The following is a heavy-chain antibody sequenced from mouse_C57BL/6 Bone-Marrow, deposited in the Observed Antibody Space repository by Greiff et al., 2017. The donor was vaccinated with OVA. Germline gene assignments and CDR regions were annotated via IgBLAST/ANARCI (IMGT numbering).Heavy chain of an antibody. D-gene: IGHD2-4*01. Sequence: QVQLQQPGAELVRPGSSVKLSCKASGYTFTSYWMHWVKQRPIQGLEWIGNIYPSDSETHYNQKFKDKATLTVDKSSSTAYMQLSSLTSEDSAVYYCARWGPGYDYDRGFDYWGQGTTLTVSS. V-gene: IGHV1-52*01. CDR1: GYTFTSYW. CDR2: IYPSDSET. CDR3: ARWGPGYDYDRGFDY. J-gene: IGHJ2*01.